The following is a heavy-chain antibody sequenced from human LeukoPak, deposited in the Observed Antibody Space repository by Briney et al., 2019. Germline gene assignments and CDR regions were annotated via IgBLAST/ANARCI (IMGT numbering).Heavy chain of an antibody. CDR3: AELGITMIGGV. CDR1: GFSFSSYG. CDR2: IRSDGSNK. D-gene: IGHD3-10*02. V-gene: IGHV3-30*02. J-gene: IGHJ6*04. Sequence: GGSLRLSCAGSGFSFSSYGMHWVRQAPGKGLEWMAFIRSDGSNKYYADSVKGRFTISRDNSRNTLYLQMNSLRAEDTAVYYCAELGITMIGGVWGKGTTVTISS.